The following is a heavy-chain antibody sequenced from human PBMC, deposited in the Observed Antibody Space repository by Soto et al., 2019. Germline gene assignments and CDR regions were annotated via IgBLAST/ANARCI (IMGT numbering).Heavy chain of an antibody. CDR2: FYHTGST. CDR1: GDSLSGYY. J-gene: IGHJ4*02. D-gene: IGHD3-9*01. Sequence: SETLSLTCTVFGDSLSGYYWSWIRQPPGKGLEWIGSFYHTGSTNYNPSLKSRVSKSVDTSKNQFSLRLSSVTAADTAVYYCVGRKYYDVLTGPRELFEYWGRG. V-gene: IGHV4-59*01. CDR3: VGRKYYDVLTGPRELFEY.